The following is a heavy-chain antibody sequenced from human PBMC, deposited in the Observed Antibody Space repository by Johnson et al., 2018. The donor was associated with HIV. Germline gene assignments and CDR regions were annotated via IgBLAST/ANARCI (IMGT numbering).Heavy chain of an antibody. Sequence: VQLVESGGGVVQPGGSLRLSCAASGFTFNSYGMHWVRQAPCKGLEWVAFIRYDGSNKYYADSVKGRFTISRDNAKNSVDLQMNSLRAEDTAVYYCARDKGDGVAFDIWGQGTMVTVSS. CDR2: IRYDGSNK. J-gene: IGHJ3*02. D-gene: IGHD3-10*01. CDR1: GFTFNSYG. CDR3: ARDKGDGVAFDI. V-gene: IGHV3-30*02.